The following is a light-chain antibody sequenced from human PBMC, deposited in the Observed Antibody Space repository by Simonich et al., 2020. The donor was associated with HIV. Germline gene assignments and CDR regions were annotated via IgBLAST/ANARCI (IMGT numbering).Light chain of an antibody. CDR3: QQYDNWPPWT. CDR1: QSISSN. V-gene: IGKV3-15*01. Sequence: EIVMTQSPATLSVSPGERATLSCTAIQSISSNLAWYHQKPGQAPRLLIYGASTRATGIPSRFSGSGSGTEFTLTIGNMQSEDFAVYYCQQYDNWPPWTFGQGTKVEIK. CDR2: GAS. J-gene: IGKJ1*01.